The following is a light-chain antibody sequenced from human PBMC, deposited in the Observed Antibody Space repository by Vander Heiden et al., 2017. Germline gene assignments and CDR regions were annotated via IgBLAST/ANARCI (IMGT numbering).Light chain of an antibody. CDR3: QQRSNRGT. Sequence: EIVLTQSPATLSLSPGERATLSCRASQSVSSYLAWYQQKPGQAPRLLIYDASNRATGIPARFSGSGSGTDFTLTISSLEPEDFAVYYCQQRSNRGTFHQGTKVEIK. J-gene: IGKJ1*01. CDR1: QSVSSY. V-gene: IGKV3-11*01. CDR2: DAS.